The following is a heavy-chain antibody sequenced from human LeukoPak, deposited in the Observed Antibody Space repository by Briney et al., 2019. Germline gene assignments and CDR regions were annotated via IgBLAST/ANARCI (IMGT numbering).Heavy chain of an antibody. V-gene: IGHV3-21*05. Sequence: GGSLRLSCAASASGLTLSIHSMNWVRQAPGKGLEWISYIHSSGNYIFYEASVKGRLTVSRDNARNSLYLQMTRLRAEDTAIYCCAREYNSRAPVDYWGQGTLVAVSS. J-gene: IGHJ4*02. CDR2: IHSSGNYI. D-gene: IGHD1-20*01. CDR3: AREYNSRAPVDY. CDR1: ASGLTLSIHS.